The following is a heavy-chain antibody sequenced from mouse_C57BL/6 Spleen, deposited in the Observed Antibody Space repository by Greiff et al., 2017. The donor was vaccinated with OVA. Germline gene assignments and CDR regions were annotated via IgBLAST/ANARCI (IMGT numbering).Heavy chain of an antibody. CDR2: ISSGGDYI. CDR3: TRAALEAMDY. V-gene: IGHV5-9-1*02. D-gene: IGHD2-10*02. CDR1: GFTFSSYA. J-gene: IGHJ4*01. Sequence: EVKLMESGAGLVKPGGSLKLSCAASGFTFSSYAMSWVRQTPEKRLEWVAYISSGGDYIYYADTVKGRFTISRDNARNTLYLQMSSLKSEDTAMYYCTRAALEAMDYWGQGTSVTVSS.